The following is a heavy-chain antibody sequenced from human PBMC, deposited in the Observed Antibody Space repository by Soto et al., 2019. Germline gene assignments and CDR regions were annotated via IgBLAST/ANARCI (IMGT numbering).Heavy chain of an antibody. CDR2: ISYDGSNK. V-gene: IGHV3-30-3*01. CDR3: ARSSSTAMVTNFDY. Sequence: QVQLVESGGGVVQPGRSLRLSCAASGFTFSSYAMHWVRQAPGKGLEWVAVISYDGSNKYYAGSVKGRFTISRDNSKNTLYLQMNRLRDEDTAVYYCARSSSTAMVTNFDYWGQGTLVTVSS. CDR1: GFTFSSYA. J-gene: IGHJ4*02. D-gene: IGHD5-18*01.